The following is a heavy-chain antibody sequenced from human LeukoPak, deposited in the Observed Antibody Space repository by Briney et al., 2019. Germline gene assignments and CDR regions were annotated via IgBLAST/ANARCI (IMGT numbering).Heavy chain of an antibody. D-gene: IGHD3-22*01. Sequence: ASVKVSCTASGYTFTSYYMHWVRQAPGQGLEWMGIINPSGGSTSYAQKFQGRVTMTRDTSTSTVYMELSSLRSEDTAVYYCARDRSSGYYRGYNWFDPWGQGTLVTVSS. CDR2: INPSGGST. V-gene: IGHV1-46*01. CDR1: GYTFTSYY. CDR3: ARDRSSGYYRGYNWFDP. J-gene: IGHJ5*02.